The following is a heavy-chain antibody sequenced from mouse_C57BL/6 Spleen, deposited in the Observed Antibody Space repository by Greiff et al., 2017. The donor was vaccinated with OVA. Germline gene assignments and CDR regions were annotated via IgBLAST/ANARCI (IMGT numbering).Heavy chain of an antibody. CDR1: GYTFTSYW. Sequence: QVQLQQPGAELVRPGSSVKLSCKASGYTFTSYWMHWVKQRPIQGLEWIGNIDPSDSETHYNQKFKDKATLTVDKSSSTAYMQLSSLTSEDSAVYYCARDLTVDYAMDYWGQGTSVTVSS. J-gene: IGHJ4*01. CDR2: IDPSDSET. D-gene: IGHD1-1*01. CDR3: ARDLTVDYAMDY. V-gene: IGHV1-52*01.